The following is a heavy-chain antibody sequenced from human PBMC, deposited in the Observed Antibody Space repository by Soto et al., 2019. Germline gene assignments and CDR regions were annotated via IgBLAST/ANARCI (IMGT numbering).Heavy chain of an antibody. CDR3: VRAHGSSHWFDP. V-gene: IGHV4-31*03. CDR1: GGSISSGDYY. D-gene: IGHD2-2*01. J-gene: IGHJ5*02. Sequence: SETLSLTCTVSGGSISSGDYYWTWIRQYPGKGLEWIGYIYHSGSTDYSPSLKSRVSISADTSKNQFSLSLSSVTAADTAVYYCVRAHGSSHWFDPWCQGTQVTVSS. CDR2: IYHSGST.